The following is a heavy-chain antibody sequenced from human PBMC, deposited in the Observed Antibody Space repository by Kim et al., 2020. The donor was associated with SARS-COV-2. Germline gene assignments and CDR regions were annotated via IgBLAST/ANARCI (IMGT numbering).Heavy chain of an antibody. V-gene: IGHV4-38-2*02. Sequence: SETLSLTCTVSGYSISSGYYWGWIRQPPGKGLEWIGSIYHSGSTYYNPSLKSRVTISVDTSKNQFSLKLSSVTAADTAVYYCARDCTIAAAPGFWGQGT. J-gene: IGHJ4*02. CDR2: IYHSGST. CDR3: ARDCTIAAAPGF. D-gene: IGHD6-13*01. CDR1: GYSISSGYY.